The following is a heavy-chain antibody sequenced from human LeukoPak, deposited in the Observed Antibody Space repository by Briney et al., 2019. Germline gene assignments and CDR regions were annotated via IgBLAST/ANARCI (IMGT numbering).Heavy chain of an antibody. Sequence: SETLSLTCAVSGGSISSGSYYWSWIRQPAGKGLEWIGRIYTSGSTNYNPSLKSRVTISVDTSKNQFSLKLSSVTAADTAVYYCASGRYCSSTSCPFDPWGQGTLVTVSS. CDR2: IYTSGST. CDR3: ASGRYCSSTSCPFDP. J-gene: IGHJ5*02. CDR1: GGSISSGSYY. D-gene: IGHD2-2*01. V-gene: IGHV4-61*02.